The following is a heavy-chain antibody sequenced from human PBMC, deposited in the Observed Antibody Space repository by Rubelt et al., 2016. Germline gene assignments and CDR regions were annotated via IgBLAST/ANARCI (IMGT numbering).Heavy chain of an antibody. CDR1: GGSISSYF. D-gene: IGHD2-8*01. Sequence: QVQLQESGPGLVKPSETLSLTCTVSGGSISSYFWNWIRQPPGKGLEWIGYIYDSERTNYNHSLKSRVTISVDTSKNQFSLRRSSATAADTAVYYCARGNGYYGMDVWGQGTTVTVSS. J-gene: IGHJ6*02. CDR3: ARGNGYYGMDV. CDR2: IYDSERT. V-gene: IGHV4-59*01.